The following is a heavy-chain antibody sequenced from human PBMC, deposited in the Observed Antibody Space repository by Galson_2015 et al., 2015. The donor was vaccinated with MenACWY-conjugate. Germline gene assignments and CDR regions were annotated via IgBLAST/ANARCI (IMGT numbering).Heavy chain of an antibody. CDR3: ARMFHYAMDV. J-gene: IGHJ6*02. D-gene: IGHD3-10*02. CDR1: GFTLRSYA. V-gene: IGHV3-23*01. CDR2: IGNDGGSR. Sequence: SLRLSCAASGFTLRSYAMSWVRQAPGKGLEWVSSIGNDGGSRNYADSVKGRFTISRDNSKSTLYLQMNSLRAEDTAVYYCARMFHYAMDVWGQGTTVSVSS.